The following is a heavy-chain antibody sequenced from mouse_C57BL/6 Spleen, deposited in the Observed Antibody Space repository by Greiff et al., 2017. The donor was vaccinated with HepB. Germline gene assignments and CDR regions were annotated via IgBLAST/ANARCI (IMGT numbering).Heavy chain of an antibody. CDR2: IDPSDSYT. CDR3: ARVKEFDY. V-gene: IGHV1-50*01. J-gene: IGHJ2*01. Sequence: VQLLQPGAELVKPGASVKLSCKASGYTFTSYWMQWVKQRPGQGLEWIGEIDPSDSYTNYNQKFKGKATLTVDTSSSTAYMQLSSLTSEDSAVYYCARVKEFDYWGQGTTLTVSS. CDR1: GYTFTSYW.